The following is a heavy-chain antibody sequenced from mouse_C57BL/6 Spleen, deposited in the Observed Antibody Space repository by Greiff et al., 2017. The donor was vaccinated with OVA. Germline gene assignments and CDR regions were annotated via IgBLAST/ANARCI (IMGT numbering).Heavy chain of an antibody. D-gene: IGHD2-1*01. CDR2: ISDGGSYT. J-gene: IGHJ3*01. CDR3: ARERDGNHPWFAY. Sequence: EVHLVESGGGLVKPGGSLKLSCAASGFTFSSYAMSWVRQTPEKRLEWVATISDGGSYTYYPDNVKGRFTISRDNAKNNLYLQMSHLKSEDTAMYYCARERDGNHPWFAYWGQGTLVTVSA. CDR1: GFTFSSYA. V-gene: IGHV5-4*01.